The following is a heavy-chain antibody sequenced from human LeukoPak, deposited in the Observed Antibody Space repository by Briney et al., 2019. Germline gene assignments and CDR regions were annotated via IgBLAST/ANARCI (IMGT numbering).Heavy chain of an antibody. V-gene: IGHV4-61*02. CDR3: ARIKLGYCSGGSCLKLGFDY. CDR1: GGSISSGSYY. Sequence: SETLSLTCTVSGGSISSGSYYWSWIRQPAGKGLEWIGRIYTSGSTNYNPSLKSRVTISVDTSKNQFSLKLSSVTAADTAVYYCARIKLGYCSGGSCLKLGFDYWGQGTLVTVSS. J-gene: IGHJ4*02. CDR2: IYTSGST. D-gene: IGHD2-15*01.